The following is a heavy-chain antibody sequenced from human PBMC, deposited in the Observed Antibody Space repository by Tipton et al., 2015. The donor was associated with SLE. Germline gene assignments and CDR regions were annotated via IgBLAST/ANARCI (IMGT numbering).Heavy chain of an antibody. Sequence: TLSLTCTVSGGSISSSSYYWGWIRQPPGKGLEWIGSIYYSGSTYYNPSLKSRVTISVDTSKNQFSLKPSSVTAADTAVYYCARGVDDYWGQGTLVTVSS. J-gene: IGHJ4*02. CDR1: GGSISSSSYY. D-gene: IGHD3-10*01. CDR2: IYYSGST. V-gene: IGHV4-39*07. CDR3: ARGVDDY.